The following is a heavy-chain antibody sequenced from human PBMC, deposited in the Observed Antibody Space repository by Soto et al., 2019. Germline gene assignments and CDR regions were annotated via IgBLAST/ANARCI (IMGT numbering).Heavy chain of an antibody. CDR3: ARQSPTVTPLLGYYFDY. Sequence: QVQLVESGGGVVQPGRSLRLSCAASGFTFSSYGMHWVRQAPGKGLEWVAVIWYDGSNKYYADSVKGRFTISRDNSKNTLYLQMNSLRAEDTAVYYCARQSPTVTPLLGYYFDYWGQGTLVTVSS. J-gene: IGHJ4*02. V-gene: IGHV3-33*01. CDR2: IWYDGSNK. CDR1: GFTFSSYG. D-gene: IGHD4-17*01.